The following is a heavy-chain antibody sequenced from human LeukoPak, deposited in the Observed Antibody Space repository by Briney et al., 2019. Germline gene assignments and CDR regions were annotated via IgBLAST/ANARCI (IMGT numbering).Heavy chain of an antibody. Sequence: GRSLRLSCAASGFTFSSYGMHWVRQAPGKGLEWVADISYDGSNKYYAESVKGRFTISRDNSKNTLYLQMNSLRPEDTAVYYCAKDQYDSNGSDYWGQGTLVTVSS. CDR1: GFTFSSYG. J-gene: IGHJ4*02. D-gene: IGHD3-22*01. CDR3: AKDQYDSNGSDY. V-gene: IGHV3-30*18. CDR2: ISYDGSNK.